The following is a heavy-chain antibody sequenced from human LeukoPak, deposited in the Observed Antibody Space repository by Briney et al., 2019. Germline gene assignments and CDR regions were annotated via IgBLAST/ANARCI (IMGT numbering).Heavy chain of an antibody. CDR1: GVTFSSYS. CDR3: AELGITMIGGV. Sequence: GGSLRLSCAASGVTFSSYSMNWVRQAPGKGLEWVAYISSSRSPIYYADSVKGRFTISRDNAKNSLYLQMNSLRAEDTAVYYCAELGITMIGGVWGKGTTVTISS. D-gene: IGHD3-10*02. CDR2: ISSSRSPI. V-gene: IGHV3-48*04. J-gene: IGHJ6*04.